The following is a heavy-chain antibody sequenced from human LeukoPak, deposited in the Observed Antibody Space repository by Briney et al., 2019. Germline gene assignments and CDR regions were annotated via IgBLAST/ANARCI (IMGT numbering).Heavy chain of an antibody. CDR2: IYYSGST. Sequence: PSETLSLTCTVSGGSISSYYWSWIRQPPGKGLEWIGYIYYSGSTNYNPSLKNRVTISVDTSKNQFSLKLSSVTAADTAVYYCARADYGDYYYYMDVWGKGTTVTVSS. D-gene: IGHD4-17*01. CDR3: ARADYGDYYYYMDV. V-gene: IGHV4-59*12. CDR1: GGSISSYY. J-gene: IGHJ6*03.